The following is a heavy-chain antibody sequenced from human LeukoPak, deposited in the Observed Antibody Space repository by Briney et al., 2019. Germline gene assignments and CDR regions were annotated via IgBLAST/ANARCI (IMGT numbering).Heavy chain of an antibody. D-gene: IGHD3-10*01. V-gene: IGHV3-33*01. CDR3: ARGPYYGSGTLDY. Sequence: GGSLRLSCAASGFTFNSYGMHWVRQAPGKGLEWVAVTSYDGSNEYYADSVRGRFTISRDNSRNTLYLQMSTVRAEDTAVYYCARGPYYGSGTLDYWGQGTLVVVSS. CDR2: TSYDGSNE. CDR1: GFTFNSYG. J-gene: IGHJ4*02.